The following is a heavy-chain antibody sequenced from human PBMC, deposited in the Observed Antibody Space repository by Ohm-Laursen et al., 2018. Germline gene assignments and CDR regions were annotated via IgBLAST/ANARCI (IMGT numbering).Heavy chain of an antibody. D-gene: IGHD3-3*01. V-gene: IGHV3-30*03. J-gene: IGHJ4*02. CDR1: GFTFSSYG. CDR2: ISYDGKKK. CDR3: ARGSIRFLEWLSNFDY. Sequence: SLRLSCAASGFTFSSYGMNWVRQAPGKGLEWVAVISYDGKKKYYGDSVKGRFTISRDNSKNTMFLQMNSLRVEDTALYFCARGSIRFLEWLSNFDYWGQGTLVAVSS.